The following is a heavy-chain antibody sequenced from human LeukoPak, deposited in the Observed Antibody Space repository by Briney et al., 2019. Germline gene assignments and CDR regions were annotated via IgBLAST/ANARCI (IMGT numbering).Heavy chain of an antibody. CDR3: ARGFRSDSSGRKFDC. Sequence: GASVKVSCKASGYTFTSYDINWVRQATGQGLEWMGWMNPNSGNTGYAQKFRGRITMTRNTSIGTAYMELSSLGSEDTAMYYCARGFRSDSSGRKFDCWGQGTLVTVSS. D-gene: IGHD3-22*01. J-gene: IGHJ4*02. V-gene: IGHV1-8*01. CDR2: MNPNSGNT. CDR1: GYTFTSYD.